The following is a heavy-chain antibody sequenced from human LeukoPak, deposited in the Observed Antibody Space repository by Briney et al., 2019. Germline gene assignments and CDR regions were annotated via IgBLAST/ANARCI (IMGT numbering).Heavy chain of an antibody. V-gene: IGHV3-21*01. D-gene: IGHD3-9*01. CDR1: GFTFSSYS. Sequence: GGSLRLSCAASGFTFSSYSMNWVRQAPGKGLEWVSSISSSSSYIYYADSVKGRFTISRDNAKNSLYLQMNSLRADDTAVYYCARDGLGRGVLRYFDWLLPNDYWGQGTLVTVSS. CDR3: ARDGLGRGVLRYFDWLLPNDY. J-gene: IGHJ4*02. CDR2: ISSSSSYI.